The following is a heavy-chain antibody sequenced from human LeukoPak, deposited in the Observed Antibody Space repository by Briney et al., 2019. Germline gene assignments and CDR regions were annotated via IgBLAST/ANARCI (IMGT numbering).Heavy chain of an antibody. CDR2: IYYSGST. V-gene: IGHV4-31*03. CDR1: GGSISSGGYY. J-gene: IGHJ4*02. D-gene: IGHD2-15*01. CDR3: ARDRSPNCSGGSCPYFDY. Sequence: SETLSLTCTVSGGSISSGGYYWSWIRQHPGKGLEWIGYIYYSGSTYYSPSLKSRVTISVDTSKNQFSLKLSSVTAADTAVYYCARDRSPNCSGGSCPYFDYWGQGTLVTVSS.